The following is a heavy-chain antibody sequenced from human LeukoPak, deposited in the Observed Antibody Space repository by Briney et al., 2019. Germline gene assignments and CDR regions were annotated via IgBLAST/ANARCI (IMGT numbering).Heavy chain of an antibody. CDR1: GYSFTSYW. J-gene: IGHJ6*02. Sequence: GESLKISCKGSGYSFTSYWISWVRQMPGKGLEWMGRIDPSDSYTNYSPSFQGHVTISADKSISTAYLQWSSLKASDTAMYYCARMTMVRGVTYYYGMDVWAKGPRSPSP. V-gene: IGHV5-10-1*01. CDR2: IDPSDSYT. CDR3: ARMTMVRGVTYYYGMDV. D-gene: IGHD3-10*01.